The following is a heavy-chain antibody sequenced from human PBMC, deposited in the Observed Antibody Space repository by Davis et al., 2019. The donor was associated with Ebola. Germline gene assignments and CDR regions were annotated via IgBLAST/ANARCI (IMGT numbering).Heavy chain of an antibody. D-gene: IGHD2-2*01. J-gene: IGHJ2*01. V-gene: IGHV4-34*01. Sequence: PSETLSLTCAVYSGSFSGYYWTWIRQPPGKGLEWIGEIKDSGTINYNPSLESRVTMSVDTSKNQISLKMTSMTAADTAVYYCARGVVEIPAAIWYFDLWGRGTLVTVSS. CDR2: IKDSGTI. CDR3: ARGVVEIPAAIWYFDL. CDR1: SGSFSGYY.